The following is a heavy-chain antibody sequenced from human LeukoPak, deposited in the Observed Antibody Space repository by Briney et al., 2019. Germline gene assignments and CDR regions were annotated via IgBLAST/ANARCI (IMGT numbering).Heavy chain of an antibody. V-gene: IGHV3-9*01. Sequence: GRSLRLSCAASGFTFDDYAMHWVRQAPGKGLEWVSGISWNSGSIGYADSVKGRFTISRDNAKNSLYLQMTSLRAEDTALYYCAKAQQGWDYYYYYMDVWGKGTTVTVSS. D-gene: IGHD6-19*01. CDR2: ISWNSGSI. J-gene: IGHJ6*03. CDR1: GFTFDDYA. CDR3: AKAQQGWDYYYYYMDV.